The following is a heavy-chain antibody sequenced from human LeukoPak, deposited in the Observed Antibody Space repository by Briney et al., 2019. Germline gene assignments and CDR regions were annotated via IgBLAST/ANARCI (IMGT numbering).Heavy chain of an antibody. CDR3: ARGQVVGATFGMDV. CDR1: GFTFSSYG. V-gene: IGHV3-30*02. J-gene: IGHJ6*04. D-gene: IGHD1-26*01. Sequence: PGGSLRLSCAASGFTFSSYGMHWVRQAPGKGLEWVAFIRYDGSNKYYADSVKGRFTISRDNSKNTLYLQMNSLRAEDTAVYYCARGQVVGATFGMDVWGEGTTVTVSS. CDR2: IRYDGSNK.